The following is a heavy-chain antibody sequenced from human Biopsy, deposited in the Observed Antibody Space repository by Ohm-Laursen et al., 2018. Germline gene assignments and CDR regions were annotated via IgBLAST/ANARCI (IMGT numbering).Heavy chain of an antibody. CDR1: GGPIDSYY. J-gene: IGHJ2*01. Sequence: ETLSLTCTVSGGPIDSYYWSWIRQPPGKALEWIGYIYFTGRTSYNPSLKSRVTMSVNTSKKHFSLRLSSVTAADTAVYYCASAGYNPDWNFDLWGRGTRVTVSS. CDR2: IYFTGRT. D-gene: IGHD5-24*01. V-gene: IGHV4-59*12. CDR3: ASAGYNPDWNFDL.